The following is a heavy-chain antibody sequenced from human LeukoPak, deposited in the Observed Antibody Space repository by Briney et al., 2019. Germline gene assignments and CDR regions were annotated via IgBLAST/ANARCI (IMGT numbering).Heavy chain of an antibody. CDR3: ARGSSSSSWDDAFGI. Sequence: SETLSLTCTVSGGSISSYYWSWIRQPPGKGLEWIGYIYHSGSTNYNPSLKSRVTISVDTSKNQFSLKLSSVTAADTAVYYCARGSSSSSWDDAFGIWGQGTMVTVSS. D-gene: IGHD6-6*01. CDR1: GGSISSYY. J-gene: IGHJ3*02. V-gene: IGHV4-59*01. CDR2: IYHSGST.